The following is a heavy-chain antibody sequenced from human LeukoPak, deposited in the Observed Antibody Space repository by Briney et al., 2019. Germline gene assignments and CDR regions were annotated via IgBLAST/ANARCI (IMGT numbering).Heavy chain of an antibody. CDR2: THYSGRT. V-gene: IGHV4-39*01. CDR3: ARQSAAAGEWAFDS. CDR1: GGSMSGYY. Sequence: SETLSLTCTVSGGSMSGYYWGWIRQPPGKGLEWIASTHYSGRTYYNPSLKSRVTISVDTSKNQLSLKLSSVSAADTAVYYCARQSAAAGEWAFDSWGQGTLVTVSS. J-gene: IGHJ4*02. D-gene: IGHD6-25*01.